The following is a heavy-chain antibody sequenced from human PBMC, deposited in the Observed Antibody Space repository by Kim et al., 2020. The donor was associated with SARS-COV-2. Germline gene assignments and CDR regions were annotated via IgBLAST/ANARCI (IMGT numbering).Heavy chain of an antibody. CDR1: GYTFTSYG. D-gene: IGHD3-16*02. J-gene: IGHJ4*02. V-gene: IGHV1-18*01. CDR3: ARVLLMITFGGVIVTPFDY. Sequence: ASVKVSCKASGYTFTSYGISWVRQAPGQGLEWMGWISAYNGNTNYAQKLQGRVTMTTDTSTSTAYMELRSLRSDDTAVYYCARVLLMITFGGVIVTPFDYWVQGTLVTVSS. CDR2: ISAYNGNT.